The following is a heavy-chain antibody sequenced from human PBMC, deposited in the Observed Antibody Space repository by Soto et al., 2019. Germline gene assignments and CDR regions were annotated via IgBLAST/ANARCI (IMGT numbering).Heavy chain of an antibody. V-gene: IGHV5-51*01. CDR3: ARQGPWFGEPHYFDY. J-gene: IGHJ4*02. Sequence: EVQLVQSGAEVKKPGESLKISCKGSGYSFTSYWIGWVRQMPGKGLEWMGIIYPGDSDTRYSPSFQGQVTISADKSISTAYLQWSSLKASATAMYYCARQGPWFGEPHYFDYWGQGTLVTVSS. CDR1: GYSFTSYW. CDR2: IYPGDSDT. D-gene: IGHD3-10*01.